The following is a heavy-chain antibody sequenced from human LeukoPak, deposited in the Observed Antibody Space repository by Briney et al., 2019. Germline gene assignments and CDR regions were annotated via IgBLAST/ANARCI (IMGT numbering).Heavy chain of an antibody. CDR3: ARGPRNDP. D-gene: IGHD1-14*01. Sequence: ASVKVSCKTSGYPFTTYESNWVRQAAGQGLEWMGWVHPDTGYADYAQKFQGRVTMTSDTSISTGYMELSSLRSDDTAVYFCARGPRNDPWGQGTLVTASS. V-gene: IGHV1-8*01. J-gene: IGHJ5*02. CDR1: GYPFTTYE. CDR2: VHPDTGYA.